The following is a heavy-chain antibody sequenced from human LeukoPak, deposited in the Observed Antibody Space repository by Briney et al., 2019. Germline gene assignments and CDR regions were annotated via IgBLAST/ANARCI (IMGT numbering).Heavy chain of an antibody. J-gene: IGHJ6*02. CDR2: IGWDGTNI. CDR3: TKDMEWGMDV. D-gene: IGHD3-3*01. CDR1: GFTFDRHT. Sequence: GSLRLSCAASGFTFDRHTMHWVRQPPGKGPEWVSLIGWDGTNIDYADSVKGRFTISRDNSKNFVYLQTHSLRTEDTALYYCTKDMEWGMDVWGQGTTVIVSS. V-gene: IGHV3-43*01.